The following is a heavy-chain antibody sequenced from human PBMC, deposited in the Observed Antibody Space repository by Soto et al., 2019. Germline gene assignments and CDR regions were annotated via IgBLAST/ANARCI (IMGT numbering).Heavy chain of an antibody. J-gene: IGHJ5*02. D-gene: IGHD3-22*01. CDR2: IIPIFGTA. CDR1: GGTFSSYA. Sequence: SVKVSCKASGGTFSSYAISWVRQAPGQGLEWMGGIIPIFGTANYAQKFQGRVTITADESTSTAYMELSSLRSEDTAVYYCARSFYYYDSSGHTPWGQGTLVTVSS. V-gene: IGHV1-69*13. CDR3: ARSFYYYDSSGHTP.